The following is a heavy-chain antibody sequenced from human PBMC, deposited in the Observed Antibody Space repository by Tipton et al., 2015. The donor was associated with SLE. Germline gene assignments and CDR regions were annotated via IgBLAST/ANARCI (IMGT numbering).Heavy chain of an antibody. Sequence: TLSLICTVSGGSISSYYWSWIRQPPGKGLEWIGCIYYSGSTNYNPSLKSRVTISVDTSKNQFSLKLSSVTAADTAVYYCASSHSAYFQHWGQGTLVTVSS. CDR1: GGSISSYY. J-gene: IGHJ1*01. CDR2: IYYSGST. D-gene: IGHD2-21*01. CDR3: ASSHSAYFQH. V-gene: IGHV4-59*01.